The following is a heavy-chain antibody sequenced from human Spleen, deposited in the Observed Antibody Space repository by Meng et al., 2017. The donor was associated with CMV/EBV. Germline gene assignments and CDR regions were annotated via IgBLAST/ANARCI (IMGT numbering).Heavy chain of an antibody. V-gene: IGHV3-11*01. CDR1: GFTFSSYW. CDR3: ASGYSSSWSSSGYFDY. CDR2: ISSSGGGSTI. D-gene: IGHD6-13*01. Sequence: LSLTCAASGFTFSSYWMSWIRQAPGKGLEWVSYISSSGGGSTIYYADSVKGRFTISRDNAKNSMYLQMNSLRAEHTALYYCASGYSSSWSSSGYFDYWGQGTLVTVSS. J-gene: IGHJ4*02.